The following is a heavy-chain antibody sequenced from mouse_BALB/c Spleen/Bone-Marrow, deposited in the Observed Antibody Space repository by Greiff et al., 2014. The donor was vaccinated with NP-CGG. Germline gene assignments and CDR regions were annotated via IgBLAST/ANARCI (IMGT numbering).Heavy chain of an antibody. Sequence: EVQLVESGPGLVKPSQSLSLTCTVTGYSITSDYVWNWIRQFPGNNLEWMGYISYSGSTSYNPSLKSRISITRDTSKSQFFLQLNSVTTEDTATYYCARFPYYGSRSFDYWGQGTTLTVSS. CDR2: ISYSGST. D-gene: IGHD1-1*01. J-gene: IGHJ2*01. V-gene: IGHV3-2*02. CDR3: ARFPYYGSRSFDY. CDR1: GYSITSDYV.